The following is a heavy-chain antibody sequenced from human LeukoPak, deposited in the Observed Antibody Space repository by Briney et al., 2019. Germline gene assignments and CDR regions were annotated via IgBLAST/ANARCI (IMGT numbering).Heavy chain of an antibody. V-gene: IGHV3-30*18. CDR3: AKDLSLYDFWSGSFLYYYYGMDV. CDR1: GFTFSSYG. J-gene: IGHJ6*02. D-gene: IGHD3-3*01. Sequence: GGSLRLSCAASGFTFSSYGMHWVRQAPGKGLEWVAVISYDGSNKYYADSVKGRFTISRDNSKNTLYLQMNSLRAEDTAVYYCAKDLSLYDFWSGSFLYYYYGMDVWGQGTTVTVSS. CDR2: ISYDGSNK.